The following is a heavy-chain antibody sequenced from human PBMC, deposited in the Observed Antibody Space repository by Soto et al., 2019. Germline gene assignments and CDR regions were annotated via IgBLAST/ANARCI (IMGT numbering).Heavy chain of an antibody. V-gene: IGHV1-18*01. CDR3: ARDSPIFGVVVRGDNWFDP. J-gene: IGHJ5*02. CDR2: ISAYNGNT. D-gene: IGHD3-3*01. CDR1: GYTFTSYG. Sequence: ASVKVSCKASGYTFTSYGISWVRQAPGQGLEWMGWISAYNGNTNYAQKLQGRVTMTTDTSTSTAYMELRSLRSDDTAVYYCARDSPIFGVVVRGDNWFDPWGQGTLVTVS.